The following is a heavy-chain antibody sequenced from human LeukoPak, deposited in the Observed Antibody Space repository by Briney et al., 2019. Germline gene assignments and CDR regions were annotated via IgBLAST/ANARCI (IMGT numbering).Heavy chain of an antibody. Sequence: PSETLSLTCTVSGGSMRNYYWTWIRQPPGKGLEWMGYIYSGGSTNYSPSLKSRVTISLDTSKNHFSLKLSSATAADTAVYYCAALSPFWSGYYFDHWGQGTLVTVSS. J-gene: IGHJ4*02. V-gene: IGHV4-59*01. CDR3: AALSPFWSGYYFDH. CDR1: GGSMRNYY. CDR2: IYSGGST. D-gene: IGHD3-3*01.